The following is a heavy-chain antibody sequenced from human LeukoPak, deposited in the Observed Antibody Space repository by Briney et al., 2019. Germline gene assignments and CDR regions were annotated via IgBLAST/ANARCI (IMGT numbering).Heavy chain of an antibody. CDR3: AHIMHYGDYGLGSHDAFDI. CDR1: GYTFTSYD. CDR2: MNPNSGNT. D-gene: IGHD4-17*01. Sequence: ASVKVSCKASGYTFTSYDINWVRQATGQGLEWMGWMNPNSGNTGYAQKFQGRVTITRNTSISTAYMELSSLRSEDTAVYYCAHIMHYGDYGLGSHDAFDIWGQGTMVTVSS. V-gene: IGHV1-8*03. J-gene: IGHJ3*02.